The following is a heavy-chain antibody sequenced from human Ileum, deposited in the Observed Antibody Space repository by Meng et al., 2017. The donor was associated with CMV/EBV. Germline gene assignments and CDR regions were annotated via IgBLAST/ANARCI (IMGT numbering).Heavy chain of an antibody. V-gene: IGHV3-7*01. CDR1: GFIFSEYW. CDR2: IKQDGSER. J-gene: IGHJ5*02. CDR3: ARDQAWFGP. Sequence: LSCAASGFIFSEYWMTWVRQAPEKGLELVANIKQDGSERHYVDSVKGRFTISRDNAGNSLYLQMNSLRVEDTAVYYCARDQAWFGPWGQGTLVTVSS.